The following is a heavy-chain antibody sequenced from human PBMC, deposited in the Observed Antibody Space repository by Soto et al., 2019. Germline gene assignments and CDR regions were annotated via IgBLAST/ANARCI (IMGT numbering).Heavy chain of an antibody. J-gene: IGHJ4*02. CDR3: AGLYPYDSSGYHLAY. CDR2: IYYLGNT. V-gene: IGHV4-39*01. D-gene: IGHD3-22*01. Sequence: SETLSLTCTVSGASIRSSSSYWGWIRQPPGKGLEWVGSIYYLGNTYYNPSLGSRVTISLDTSKNQFSLRLSSVTAADTAVFYCAGLYPYDSSGYHLAYWGQGSLVTVSS. CDR1: GASIRSSSSY.